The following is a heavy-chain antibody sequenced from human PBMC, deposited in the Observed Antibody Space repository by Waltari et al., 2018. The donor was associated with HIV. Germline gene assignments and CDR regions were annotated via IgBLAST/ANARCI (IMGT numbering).Heavy chain of an antibody. V-gene: IGHV4-38-2*02. Sequence: QVQLQASGPGLVKPSETLSLTCAVSGYSISSGYYWGWLRQPPGKGLEWIGSIYHSGSTYYNPSLKSRVTISVDTSKNQFSLKLSSVTAADTAVYYCARDFTLDCDSKMNWFDPWGQRTLVTVSS. CDR3: ARDFTLDCDSKMNWFDP. D-gene: IGHD3-9*01. J-gene: IGHJ5*02. CDR2: IYHSGST. CDR1: GYSISSGYY.